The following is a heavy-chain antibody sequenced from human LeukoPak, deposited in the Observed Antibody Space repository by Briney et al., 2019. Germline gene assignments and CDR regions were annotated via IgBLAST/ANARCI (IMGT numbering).Heavy chain of an antibody. D-gene: IGHD3-10*01. CDR2: IYHSVST. V-gene: IGHV4-38-2*01. Sequence: SETLSLTCAVSGYSISSGYYCGWLRQPPGQGLEWIGRIYHSVSTYYNPSLKSRVTISIDTSKYQFSLKLSSVTPADTAVYYCARLRRDYYGSGAHEFDIWGQETMVTVSS. CDR3: ARLRRDYYGSGAHEFDI. CDR1: GYSISSGYY. J-gene: IGHJ3*02.